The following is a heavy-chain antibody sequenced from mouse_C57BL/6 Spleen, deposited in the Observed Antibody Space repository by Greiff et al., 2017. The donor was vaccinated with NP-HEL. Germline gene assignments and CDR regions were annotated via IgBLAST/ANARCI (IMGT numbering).Heavy chain of an antibody. Sequence: QVQLQQPGAELVKPGASVKLSCKASGYTFSSYWMHWVKQRPGQGLEWIGMIHPNSGSTNYNEKFKSKATLTVDKSSSTAYMQLSSLTSEDSAVYYCAREGLDYGYSWCAYWGQGTLVTVSA. CDR3: AREGLDYGYSWCAY. D-gene: IGHD2-2*01. CDR1: GYTFSSYW. V-gene: IGHV1-64*01. CDR2: IHPNSGST. J-gene: IGHJ3*01.